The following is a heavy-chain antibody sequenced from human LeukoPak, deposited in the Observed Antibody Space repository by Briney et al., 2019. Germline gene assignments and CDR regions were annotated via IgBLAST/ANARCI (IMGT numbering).Heavy chain of an antibody. J-gene: IGHJ4*02. D-gene: IGHD1-26*01. CDR1: GYSFTSYW. V-gene: IGHV5-51*01. CDR2: IYPGDSDT. Sequence: GESLKISCKGSGYSFTSYWIGWVRRMPGKGLEWMGIIYPGDSDTRYSPSFQGQVTISADKSISTAYLQWSSLKASDTAMYYCARRGGRHASAPEFDYWGQGTLITVSS. CDR3: ARRGGRHASAPEFDY.